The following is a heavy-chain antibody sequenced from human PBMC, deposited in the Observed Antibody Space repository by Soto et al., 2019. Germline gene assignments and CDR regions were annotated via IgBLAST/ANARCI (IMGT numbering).Heavy chain of an antibody. CDR2: ISSSGGTI. Sequence: GSLRLSCAASGFTFSSYEMNWVRQAPGKGLEWVSYISSSGGTIYYADSVKGRFTISRDNAKNSLYLQMNSLRAEDTAVYYCAREGNRMVATLYWGQGTLVTVSS. CDR1: GFTFSSYE. J-gene: IGHJ4*02. CDR3: AREGNRMVATLY. D-gene: IGHD5-12*01. V-gene: IGHV3-48*03.